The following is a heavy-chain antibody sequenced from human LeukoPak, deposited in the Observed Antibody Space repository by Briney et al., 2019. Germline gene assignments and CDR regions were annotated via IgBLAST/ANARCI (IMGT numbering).Heavy chain of an antibody. V-gene: IGHV4-59*08. CDR2: IHYSGSS. CDR1: GGSISSYY. J-gene: IGHJ6*02. Sequence: ASETLSLTCSVSGGSISSYYWSWIRKPPGKGLEWIGYIHYSGSSNYNPSLKSRVTISVDTSKNQVSLKLSSVTAADTAVYYCARRSGFCSGVNCNDYGMGVWGQGTTVTVSS. CDR3: ARRSGFCSGVNCNDYGMGV. D-gene: IGHD2-15*01.